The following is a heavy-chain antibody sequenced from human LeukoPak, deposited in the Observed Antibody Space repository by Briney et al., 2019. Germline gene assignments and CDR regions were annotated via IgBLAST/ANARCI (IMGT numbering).Heavy chain of an antibody. CDR1: GYSISSGYY. Sequence: SETLSLTCTVSGYSISSGYYWSWIRQPAGKGLEWIGRIYTSGSTNYNPSLKSRVTISVDKSKNQFSLKLSSVTAADTAVYYCARGIPNWGSEVDYFDFWGQGTLVTVSS. V-gene: IGHV4-4*07. CDR3: ARGIPNWGSEVDYFDF. CDR2: IYTSGST. D-gene: IGHD7-27*01. J-gene: IGHJ4*02.